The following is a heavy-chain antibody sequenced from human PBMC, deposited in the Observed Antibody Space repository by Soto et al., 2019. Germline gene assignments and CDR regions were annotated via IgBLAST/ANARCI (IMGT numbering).Heavy chain of an antibody. CDR1: GFTFDDYA. V-gene: IGHV3-9*01. D-gene: IGHD6-19*01. J-gene: IGHJ5*02. CDR2: ISWNSGNI. CDR3: AKDPVPKQWLANWFDP. Sequence: GGSLRLSCAASGFTFDDYAMHWVRQAPGKGLEWVSGISWNSGNIGYADSVKGRFTISRDNAKNSLYLQMNSLRAEDTALYYCAKDPVPKQWLANWFDPWGQGTLVTVSS.